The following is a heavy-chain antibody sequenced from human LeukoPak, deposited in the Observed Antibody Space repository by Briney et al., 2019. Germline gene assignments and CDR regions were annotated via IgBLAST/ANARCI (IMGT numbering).Heavy chain of an antibody. CDR3: ARRSNKAFDI. Sequence: TLSLTCTVSGASISSGDYYWSWIRQPPGKGLEWIGYIYYSGSTYYNPSLNSRVAISVDTSKNQFSLKLSSVTAADTAVYYCARRSNKAFDIWGQGAMVTVSS. V-gene: IGHV4-30-4*08. CDR1: GASISSGDYY. J-gene: IGHJ3*02. CDR2: IYYSGST.